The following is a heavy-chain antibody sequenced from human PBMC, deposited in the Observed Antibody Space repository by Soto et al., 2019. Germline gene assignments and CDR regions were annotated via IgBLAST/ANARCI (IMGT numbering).Heavy chain of an antibody. D-gene: IGHD3-10*01. CDR2: IWYDGSNK. CDR3: ARDNDYGSGSYFPSSYYYYGMDV. Sequence: AVGSLRLSCATSGFTFSSYGMHWVRQAPGKGLEWVAVIWYDGSNKYYADSVKGRFTISRDNSKNTLYLQMNSLRAEDTAVYYCARDNDYGSGSYFPSSYYYYGMDVWGQGTTVTVSS. J-gene: IGHJ6*02. CDR1: GFTFSSYG. V-gene: IGHV3-33*01.